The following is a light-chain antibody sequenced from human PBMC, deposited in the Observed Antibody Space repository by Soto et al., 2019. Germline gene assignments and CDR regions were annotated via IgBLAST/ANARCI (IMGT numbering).Light chain of an antibody. J-gene: IGKJ1*01. CDR3: QHYVSSMWT. V-gene: IGKV3-20*01. CDR1: QSVSSSY. CDR2: GAS. Sequence: EIVLTQSPGTLSLSPGERATLSCRASQSVSSSYLAWYQQKFGQAPRLIIYGASSRATGIPDRFSGSGSGTDFTLTISILEPEDFAVYYCQHYVSSMWTFGQGTKVEIK.